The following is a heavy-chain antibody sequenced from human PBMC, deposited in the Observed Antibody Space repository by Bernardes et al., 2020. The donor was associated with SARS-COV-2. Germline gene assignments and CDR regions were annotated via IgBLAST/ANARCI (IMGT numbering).Heavy chain of an antibody. CDR3: AHFSSGFFVWGITNTFDI. CDR1: GFSLSTSGAG. CDR2: IYWDDDT. V-gene: IGHV2-5*02. J-gene: IGHJ3*02. Sequence: SGPTLVKPTQTLTLTCTFSGFSLSTSGAGVGWIRQPPGKALEWLALIYWDDDTRYSLSLRSRLTITKDTSKNQVVLTLTNIDPVDTGTYYCAHFSSGFFVWGITNTFDIWGPGTMVTVSS. D-gene: IGHD3-16*01.